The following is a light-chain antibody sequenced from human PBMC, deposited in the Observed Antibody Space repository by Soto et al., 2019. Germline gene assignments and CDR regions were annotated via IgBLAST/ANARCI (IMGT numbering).Light chain of an antibody. J-gene: IGLJ1*01. Sequence: QSVLTQPASVSGSPGQSITLSCTGTSSDVGGYKYVSWYQHHPGKAPKLMIYEVSSRPSGVSNRFSGSKSGNTASLTISGLQAEDEADYYCSSYTTSSIVFGTGTKVTVL. CDR1: SSDVGGYKY. CDR3: SSYTTSSIV. CDR2: EVS. V-gene: IGLV2-14*01.